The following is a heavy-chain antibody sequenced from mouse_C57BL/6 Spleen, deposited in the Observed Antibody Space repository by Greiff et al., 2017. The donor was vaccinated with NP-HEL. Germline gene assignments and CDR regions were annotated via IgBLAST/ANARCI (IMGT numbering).Heavy chain of an antibody. CDR1: GFNIKDYY. CDR2: IDPEDGDT. Sequence: VQLKQSGAELVRPGASVKLSCTASGFNIKDYYMHWVKQRPEQGLEWIGRIDPEDGDTEYAPKFQGKATMTADTSSNTAYLQLSSLTSEDTAVYYCTTGFITTVVAPYFDYWGQGTTLTVSS. D-gene: IGHD1-1*01. J-gene: IGHJ2*01. CDR3: TTGFITTVVAPYFDY. V-gene: IGHV14-1*01.